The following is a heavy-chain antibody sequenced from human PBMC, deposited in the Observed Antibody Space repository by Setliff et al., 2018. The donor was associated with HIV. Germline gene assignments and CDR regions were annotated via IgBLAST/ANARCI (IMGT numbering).Heavy chain of an antibody. CDR2: INAGNGNA. J-gene: IGHJ4*02. D-gene: IGHD5-18*01. Sequence: ASVKVSCKASGYTFHTYAMHWVRQAPGQRLEWMGWINAGNGNAKYSQKFQGRVTITSDTSASTVYMELSSLRYEDTAVYYCARDSYGLDYWGQGTWVTSPQ. V-gene: IGHV1-3*01. CDR1: GYTFHTYA. CDR3: ARDSYGLDY.